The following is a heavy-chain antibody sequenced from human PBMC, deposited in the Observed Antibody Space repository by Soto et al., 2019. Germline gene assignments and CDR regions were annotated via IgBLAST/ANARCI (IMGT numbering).Heavy chain of an antibody. CDR1: GGTFSSYT. D-gene: IGHD1-1*01. J-gene: IGHJ3*02. V-gene: IGHV1-69*02. CDR3: GAARPVGAFDI. CDR2: IIPILGIA. Sequence: QVQLVQSGAEVKKPGSSVKVYCKASGGTFSSYTISWVRQAPGQGLEWMGRIIPILGIANYAQKFQGRVTITADKSTSTDYMELSSLRSEDTAVYYCGAARPVGAFDIWGQGTMVTVSS.